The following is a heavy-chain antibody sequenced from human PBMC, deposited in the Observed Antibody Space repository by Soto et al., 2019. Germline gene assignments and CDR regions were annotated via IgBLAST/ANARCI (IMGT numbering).Heavy chain of an antibody. CDR3: AKDGSWDGGGGES. CDR1: GVTFSSYA. J-gene: IGHJ4*02. D-gene: IGHD3-16*01. CDR2: IIHVFRTS. V-gene: IGHV1-69*18. Sequence: QVQLVQSGAEVKKPGSSVKVSCSASGVTFSSYAFTWVRHAPGQGLEWMGNIIHVFRTSNSAQRFQGRLTISADESSNTVYMELSSLRSADTAVYFCAKDGSWDGGGGESWGQGTLVIVSS.